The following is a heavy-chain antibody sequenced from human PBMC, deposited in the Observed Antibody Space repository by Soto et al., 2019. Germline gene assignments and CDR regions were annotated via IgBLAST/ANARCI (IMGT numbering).Heavy chain of an antibody. V-gene: IGHV1-69*12. D-gene: IGHD4-17*01. CDR2: IIPIFGTA. CDR1: GGTFSSYA. CDR3: ARELRGGDAFGI. J-gene: IGHJ3*02. Sequence: QVQLVQSGAEVKKPGSSVKVSCKASGGTFSSYAISWVRQAPGQGLEWMGGIIPIFGTANYAQKFQGRVTNAADESKSTAHREARSLRSEDPAVDFRARELRGGDAFGIWGQGTMVTVSS.